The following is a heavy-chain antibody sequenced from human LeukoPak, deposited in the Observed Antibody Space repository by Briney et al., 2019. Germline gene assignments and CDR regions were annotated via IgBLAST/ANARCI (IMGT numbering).Heavy chain of an antibody. CDR1: GGSISSGGYY. D-gene: IGHD3-3*01. Sequence: SETLSLTCTVSGGSISSGGYYWSWIRQHPGKGLEWIGYIYYSGSTYYNPSLKSRVTISVDTSKNQFSLELSSVTAADTAVYYCARGRGYDFWSGYQENNWFDPWGQGTLVTVSS. CDR2: IYYSGST. V-gene: IGHV4-31*03. CDR3: ARGRGYDFWSGYQENNWFDP. J-gene: IGHJ5*02.